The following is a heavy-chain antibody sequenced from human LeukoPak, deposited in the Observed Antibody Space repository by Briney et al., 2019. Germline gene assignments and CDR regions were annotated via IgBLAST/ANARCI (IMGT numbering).Heavy chain of an antibody. Sequence: ASVKVSCKASGYTFASYYIHWVRQAPGQGLEWMGYINPNSGGTNYAREFQGRVTMTRDTSITTAYMELSRLRSDDTAIYYCATAFYSSSSMWGQGTLVTVSS. CDR3: ATAFYSSSSM. D-gene: IGHD6-6*01. J-gene: IGHJ4*02. CDR1: GYTFASYY. CDR2: INPNSGGT. V-gene: IGHV1-2*02.